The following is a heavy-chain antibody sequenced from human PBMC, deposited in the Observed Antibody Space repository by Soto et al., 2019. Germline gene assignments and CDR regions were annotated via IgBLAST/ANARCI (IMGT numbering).Heavy chain of an antibody. CDR2: ISGDTNTI. D-gene: IGHD4-17*01. Sequence: GGSLRLSCAASGFTFSSYTMNWVRQAPGKGLEWVSYISGDTNTIYYADSVKGRFTISRDNAKNSLYLQMNSLRAEDTAVYYCARDYYGDYVFDFWGQGTLVTVSS. J-gene: IGHJ4*02. V-gene: IGHV3-48*01. CDR3: ARDYYGDYVFDF. CDR1: GFTFSSYT.